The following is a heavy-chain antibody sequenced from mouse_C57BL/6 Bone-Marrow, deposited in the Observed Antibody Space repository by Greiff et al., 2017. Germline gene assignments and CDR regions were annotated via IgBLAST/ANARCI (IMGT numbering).Heavy chain of an antibody. CDR3: APIYYYGSSFAY. D-gene: IGHD1-1*01. V-gene: IGHV1-50*01. Sequence: QVQLQQPGAELVKPGASVKLSCKASGYTFTSYWMQWVKQRPGQGLEWIGEIDPSDSYTNYNQKFKGKATLTVDTSSSTAYMQLSSLTSEDSAVYYCAPIYYYGSSFAYWGRGTLVTVSA. CDR2: IDPSDSYT. J-gene: IGHJ3*01. CDR1: GYTFTSYW.